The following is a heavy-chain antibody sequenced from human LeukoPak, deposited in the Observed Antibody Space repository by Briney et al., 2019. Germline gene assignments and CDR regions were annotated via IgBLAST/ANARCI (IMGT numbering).Heavy chain of an antibody. J-gene: IGHJ6*03. V-gene: IGHV1-8*01. CDR2: MNPNSGNT. CDR3: ARQLPATGYYYMDV. D-gene: IGHD6-6*01. CDR1: GYTFTSYD. Sequence: ASVKVSCKASGYTFTSYDINWVRQATGQGLEWMGWMNPNSGNTGYAQKFQGRVTMTRNTSISTAYMELSSLRSGDTAVYYCARQLPATGYYYMDVWGKGTTVTVSS.